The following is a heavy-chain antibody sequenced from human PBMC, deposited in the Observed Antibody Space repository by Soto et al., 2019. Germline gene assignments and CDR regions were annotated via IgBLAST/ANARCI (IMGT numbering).Heavy chain of an antibody. V-gene: IGHV3-30*18. CDR2: ISYDGSNK. CDR1: GFTFSSYG. CDR3: AKAPTVTTFYYFDE. J-gene: IGHJ4*02. Sequence: PGGSLRLSCAASGFTFSSYGMHWVRQAPGKGLEWVAVISYDGSNKYYADSVKGRFTISRDNSKNTLYLQMNSLRAEDTAVYYCAKAPTVTTFYYFDEWGQRTLVTVSS. D-gene: IGHD4-17*01.